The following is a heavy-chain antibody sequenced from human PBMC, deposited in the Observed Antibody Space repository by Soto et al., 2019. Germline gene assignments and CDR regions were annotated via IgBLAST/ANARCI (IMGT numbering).Heavy chain of an antibody. CDR2: IYHSGST. CDR1: GGSISSGGYS. V-gene: IGHV4-30-2*01. J-gene: IGHJ6*02. Sequence: PSETLSLTCAVSGGSISSGGYSWSWIRQPPGKGLEWIGYIYHSGSTYYNPSLKSRVTISVDKSKNQFSLKLSSVTAADTAVYFCASGPIVLVLAAGVYYCYGMDVWGQGTTVTVSS. D-gene: IGHD2-2*01. CDR3: ASGPIVLVLAAGVYYCYGMDV.